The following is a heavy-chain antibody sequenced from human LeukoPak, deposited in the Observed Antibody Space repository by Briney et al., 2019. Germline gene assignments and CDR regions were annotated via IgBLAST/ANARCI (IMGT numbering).Heavy chain of an antibody. CDR2: ISAYNGNT. CDR1: GYTFTSYG. V-gene: IGHV1-18*01. D-gene: IGHD4-23*01. J-gene: IGHJ4*02. CDR3: ASGDYGGNSGDF. Sequence: GASVKVSCKASGYTFTSYGISWVRQAPGQGLEWMGWISAYNGNTNYAQKLQGRVTMTTDTSTSTAYMELRSLKSEDTAVYYCASGDYGGNSGDFWGQGTLVTVSS.